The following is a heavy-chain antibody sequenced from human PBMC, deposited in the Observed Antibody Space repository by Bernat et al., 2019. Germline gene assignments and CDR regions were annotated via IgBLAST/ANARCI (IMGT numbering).Heavy chain of an antibody. Sequence: QLQLQESGPGLVKPSETLSLTCAVSGGSISSSNYFWAWIRQPPGKGLQWIGNIYYSGSTDYNPSLKSRVTIFIDTSKNQFSLKLSSVTAADTSVYYCARLGYRGYQVRDRSFDYWGQGTLVTVSS. CDR1: GGSISSSNYF. J-gene: IGHJ4*02. V-gene: IGHV4-39*01. D-gene: IGHD5-12*01. CDR3: ARLGYRGYQVRDRSFDY. CDR2: IYYSGST.